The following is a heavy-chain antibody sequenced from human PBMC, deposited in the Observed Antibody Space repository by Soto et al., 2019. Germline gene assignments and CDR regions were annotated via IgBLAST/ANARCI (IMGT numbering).Heavy chain of an antibody. CDR3: ARDGRAAAGTLGAFDI. D-gene: IGHD6-13*01. V-gene: IGHV1-18*01. Sequence: QVQLVQSGAEVKKSGASVKVSCKASGYTFTGYGLSWVRQAPGQGLEWMGWISADNGNTNYAQKVQGRVTMTTDTSTSTAYMELRSLRSDDTAMYYCARDGRAAAGTLGAFDIWGQGTMVTVSS. J-gene: IGHJ3*02. CDR1: GYTFTGYG. CDR2: ISADNGNT.